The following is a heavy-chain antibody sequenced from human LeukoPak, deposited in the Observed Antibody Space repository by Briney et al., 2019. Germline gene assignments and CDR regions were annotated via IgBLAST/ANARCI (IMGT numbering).Heavy chain of an antibody. J-gene: IGHJ6*03. CDR1: GYTFTSYG. CDR3: ARGALAYYDILTGYYYYMDV. D-gene: IGHD3-9*01. CDR2: ISAYNGNT. V-gene: IGHV1-18*01. Sequence: GASVKVSCKASGYTFTSYGISWVRQAPGQGLEWMGWISAYNGNTNYAQKLQGRVTMTTDTSTSTAYMELRSPRSDDTAVYYCARGALAYYDILTGYYYYMDVWGKGTTVTVSS.